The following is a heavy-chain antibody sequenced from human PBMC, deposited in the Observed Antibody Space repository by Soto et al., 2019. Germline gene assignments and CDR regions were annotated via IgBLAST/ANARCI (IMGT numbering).Heavy chain of an antibody. CDR1: GYTFTSYA. D-gene: IGHD2-2*01. CDR3: ARGLGPAASAFDI. CDR2: INAGNGNT. J-gene: IGHJ3*02. Sequence: VASVKFSCKASGYTFTSYAMHWVRQAPGQMLECMVWINAGNGNTKXXXKFQGRVXXTRDTSASTAXMELSXLRSEDTAVYYCARGLGPAASAFDIWCQGTMVTVS. V-gene: IGHV1-3*01.